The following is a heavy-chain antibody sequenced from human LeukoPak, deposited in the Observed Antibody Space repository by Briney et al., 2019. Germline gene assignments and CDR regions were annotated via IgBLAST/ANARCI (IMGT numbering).Heavy chain of an antibody. J-gene: IGHJ6*02. CDR2: ISGDGGST. Sequence: PGGSLRLSCAAAGFTFDDYAMHWVRQAPGKGLEWVALISGDGGSTYYADSVKGRCTISRDNSKNSLYLQMNSLRTEDTALYYCAKAGIAVAGLYYYGMDVWGQGTTVTVSS. CDR3: AKAGIAVAGLYYYGMDV. CDR1: GFTFDDYA. D-gene: IGHD6-19*01. V-gene: IGHV3-43*02.